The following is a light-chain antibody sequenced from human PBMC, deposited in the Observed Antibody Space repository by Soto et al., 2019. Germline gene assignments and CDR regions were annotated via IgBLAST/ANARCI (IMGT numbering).Light chain of an antibody. J-gene: IGKJ4*01. CDR1: QSVSSY. Sequence: EIVLTQSPATLSLSPGERATLSCRASQSVSSYLAWYQQKPGQAPRLLIYDASNRATGIPARLSGSGSGTAFTLTSSSLERGDFAVYYCQQRVNWPPLTFGGGTKVQIK. CDR2: DAS. CDR3: QQRVNWPPLT. V-gene: IGKV3-11*01.